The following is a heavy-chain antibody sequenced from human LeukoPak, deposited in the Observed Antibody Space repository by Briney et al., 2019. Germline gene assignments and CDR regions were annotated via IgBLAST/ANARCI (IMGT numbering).Heavy chain of an antibody. CDR1: GGSFSDYY. V-gene: IGHV4-34*01. D-gene: IGHD3-16*01. J-gene: IGHJ4*02. CDR2: INHSGST. CDR3: ARGRPHTLRLGEFRGKPFDY. Sequence: SETLSLTCAVYGGSFSDYYWSWIRQPPGKGLEWIGEINHSGSTNYNPSLKSRVTISVDTSKNQFSLKLSSVTAADTAVYYCARGRPHTLRLGEFRGKPFDYWGQGTLVTVSS.